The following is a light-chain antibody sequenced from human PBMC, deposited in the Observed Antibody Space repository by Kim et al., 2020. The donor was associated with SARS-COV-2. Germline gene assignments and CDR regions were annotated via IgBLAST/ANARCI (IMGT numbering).Light chain of an antibody. V-gene: IGLV3-25*03. CDR3: QSADSSGTYPV. CDR1: ALPKKY. CDR2: KDS. Sequence: PGQTARSTCSGGALPKKYAYWYQQKPGQAPVLVIYKDSERPSGIPERFSGSSSGTTVTLTISGVQAEDEADYYCQSADSSGTYPVFGGGTKLTVL. J-gene: IGLJ3*02.